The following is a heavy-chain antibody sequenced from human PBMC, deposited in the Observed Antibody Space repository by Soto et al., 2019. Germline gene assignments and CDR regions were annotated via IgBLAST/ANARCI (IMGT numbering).Heavy chain of an antibody. J-gene: IGHJ1*01. CDR2: IWYDGSNK. V-gene: IGHV3-33*01. CDR1: GFTFSSYG. Sequence: GGSLRLSCAASGFTFSSYGMHWVRQAPGKGLEWVAVIWYDGSNKYYADSVKGRFTISRDNSKNTLYLQMNSLRAEDTAVYYCARDGHYDEEYAEYFQHWGQGTLVTVSS. D-gene: IGHD3-22*01. CDR3: ARDGHYDEEYAEYFQH.